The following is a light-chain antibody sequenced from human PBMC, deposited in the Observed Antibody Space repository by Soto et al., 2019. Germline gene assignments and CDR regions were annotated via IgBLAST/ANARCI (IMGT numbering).Light chain of an antibody. CDR2: GAS. J-gene: IGKJ4*01. CDR1: ESVRND. CDR3: QQYNNSLT. Sequence: EVVMTQSPATLSLSPGERATLSCRASESVRNDLAWYQQKPGQAPRLLIYGASTRATSIPARCSGSGSGTEFTLTIRSLQSEDFAVYYCQQYNNSLTFGGGTKVEIK. V-gene: IGKV3-15*01.